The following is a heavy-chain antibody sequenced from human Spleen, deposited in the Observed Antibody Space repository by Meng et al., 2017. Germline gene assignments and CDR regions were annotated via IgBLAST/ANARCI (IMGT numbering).Heavy chain of an antibody. J-gene: IGHJ4*02. CDR2: IYYSGAT. CDR1: GGSIRSTSNY. Sequence: QVQLQESGPGLVKSSETLSLTCTVSGGSIRSTSNYWDWVRQPPGTRLEWIGSIYYSGATYYNPSLKSRVTMSVDTSKNQFSLRLSSVTAADTAVYFCARRVHDGRHYHYFDYWGQGALVTVSS. V-gene: IGHV4-39*01. CDR3: ARRVHDGRHYHYFDY. D-gene: IGHD3-16*01.